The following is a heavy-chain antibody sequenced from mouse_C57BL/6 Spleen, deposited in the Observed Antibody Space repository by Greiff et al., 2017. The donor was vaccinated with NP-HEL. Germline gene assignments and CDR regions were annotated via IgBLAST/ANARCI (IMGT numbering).Heavy chain of an antibody. V-gene: IGHV1-50*01. CDR1: GYTFTSYW. D-gene: IGHD2-12*01. CDR2: IDPSDSYT. CDR3: ARGYCYVVYYAMCD. J-gene: IGHJ4*01. Sequence: QVQLQQPGAELVKPGASVKLSCKASGYTFTSYWMQWVKQRPGQGLEWIGEIDPSDSYTNYNQKFKGKATLTVDTSSSTAYMQLSSLTSEDSAVYYCARGYCYVVYYAMCDRGQRISVSVAS.